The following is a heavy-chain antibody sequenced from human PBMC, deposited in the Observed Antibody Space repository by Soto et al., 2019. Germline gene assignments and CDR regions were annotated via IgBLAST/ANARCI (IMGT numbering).Heavy chain of an antibody. CDR2: VYRTGSV. CDR1: GVSIGTSGDY. J-gene: IGHJ4*02. D-gene: IGHD3-9*01. V-gene: IGHV4-39*01. Sequence: SETRSLTCTVTGVSIGTSGDYWGWVRQPPGKGLEWIGSVYRTGSVYYNPSLYNPSLESRLSITVDTSKNQFSLKLRSVTAADTAVYYCVDVFTGSTFGYWGQGTLVTVSS. CDR3: VDVFTGSTFGY.